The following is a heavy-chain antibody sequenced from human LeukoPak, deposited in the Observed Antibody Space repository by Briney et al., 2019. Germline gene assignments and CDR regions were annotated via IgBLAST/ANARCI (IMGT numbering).Heavy chain of an antibody. Sequence: SETLSLTCTVSGGSISSSIYYWGWIRQPPGKGLEWIGSIYYSGSNYYNSSLKSRVTISVDTSMNQFSLKLSSVTGADTAVYYCARRGQCSSTSCSKNTYYFDYWGQGTLVTVSS. CDR3: ARRGQCSSTSCSKNTYYFDY. D-gene: IGHD2-2*01. V-gene: IGHV4-39*01. CDR2: IYYSGSN. J-gene: IGHJ4*02. CDR1: GGSISSSIYY.